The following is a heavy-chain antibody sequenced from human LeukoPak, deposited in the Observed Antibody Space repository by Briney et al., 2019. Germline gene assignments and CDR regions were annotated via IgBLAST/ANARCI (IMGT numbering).Heavy chain of an antibody. V-gene: IGHV3-23*01. Sequence: QPGGSLRLSCAASGFTFSSYAMSWVRQAPGKGLEWVSAISDDGGDTKYAESVKGRFTISRDNSRNRLYLQMNSLRVEDTAIYYCGRDWKLDYWGQGILVTVSS. CDR1: GFTFSSYA. D-gene: IGHD1-1*01. CDR2: ISDDGGDT. J-gene: IGHJ4*02. CDR3: GRDWKLDY.